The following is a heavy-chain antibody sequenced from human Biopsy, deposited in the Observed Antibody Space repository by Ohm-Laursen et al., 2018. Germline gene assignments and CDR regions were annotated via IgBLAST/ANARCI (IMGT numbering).Heavy chain of an antibody. CDR2: INPKSGDK. D-gene: IGHD2-2*01. V-gene: IGHV1-2*02. J-gene: IGHJ2*01. CDR3: ARGRRHCSGTCSRWYFDL. Sequence: ASVKVSCKPSGYTFTAFSVHWLRQAPGQGLEWMGWINPKSGDKDYPQNFQGRVSMTRDTSISTAYMDLSRLRSDDTAVYYCARGRRHCSGTCSRWYFDLWGRGTLVTVSS. CDR1: GYTFTAFS.